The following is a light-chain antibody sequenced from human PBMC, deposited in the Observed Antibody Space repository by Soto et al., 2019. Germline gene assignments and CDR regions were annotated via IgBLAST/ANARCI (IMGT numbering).Light chain of an antibody. V-gene: IGKV1-39*01. CDR2: AAA. J-gene: IGKJ1*01. CDR1: QNINNY. CDR3: QQTYMTPPWT. Sequence: DIQMTQSPSSLSASVGDRVTMTCRASQNINNYLNWSQQKPGKAPKLLIFAAANLETGIPSRFSGSGSGTDFTLSVSNLQPEDFATYYCQQTYMTPPWTFGQGTKVDIK.